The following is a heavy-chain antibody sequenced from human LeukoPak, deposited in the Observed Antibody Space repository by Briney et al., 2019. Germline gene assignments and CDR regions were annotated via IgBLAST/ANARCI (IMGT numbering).Heavy chain of an antibody. CDR1: GFTFSSYA. J-gene: IGHJ4*02. CDR3: AKVRAVADQNFDY. V-gene: IGHV3-23*01. D-gene: IGHD6-19*01. Sequence: GGSLRLSCAASGFTFSSYAMSWVRQAPGKGLEWVSAISGSGGSTYYADSVRGRFTISRDNSKNTLYLQMNSLRAEDTAVYYCAKVRAVADQNFDYWGQGTLVTVSS. CDR2: ISGSGGST.